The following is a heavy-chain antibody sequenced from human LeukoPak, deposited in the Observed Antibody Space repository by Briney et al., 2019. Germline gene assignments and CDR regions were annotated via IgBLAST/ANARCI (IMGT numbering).Heavy chain of an antibody. V-gene: IGHV3-7*04. J-gene: IGHJ5*02. CDR3: ARVVTWFDP. CDR1: GFTFSSFW. Sequence: GGSLRLSCAASGFTFSSFWMSWVRQAPGKGLEWVAHVKEDGSMVSYVDSVKGRFTISRDNAKNSVYLQMNSLRVEDTAVYFCARVVTWFDPWGQGTLVTVS. CDR2: VKEDGSMV.